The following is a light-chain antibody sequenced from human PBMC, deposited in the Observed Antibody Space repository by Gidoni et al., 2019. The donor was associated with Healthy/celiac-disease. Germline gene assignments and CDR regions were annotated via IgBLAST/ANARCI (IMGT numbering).Light chain of an antibody. Sequence: DIQMTHSPSSLSVSVGDRVTITCRASQSISSSLNWYQQKPGKAPKLLIYAASSLQSGVPSRFSGSGSGTDFTLTISSLQPEDFATYYCQQSNSTPHTFGEGTKVEIK. CDR1: QSISSS. J-gene: IGKJ4*01. CDR3: QQSNSTPHT. V-gene: IGKV1-39*01. CDR2: AAS.